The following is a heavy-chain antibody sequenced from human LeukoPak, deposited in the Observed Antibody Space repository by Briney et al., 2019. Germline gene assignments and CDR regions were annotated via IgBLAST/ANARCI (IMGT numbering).Heavy chain of an antibody. J-gene: IGHJ4*02. V-gene: IGHV1-18*01. CDR1: GYTFTSYG. CDR3: ARDARTAGYCSSTSCYLRGYYFDY. D-gene: IGHD2-2*01. CDR2: ISAYNGNT. Sequence: ASVKVSCTASGYTFTSYGISWVRQAPGQGLEWMGWISAYNGNTNYAQKLQGRVTMTTDTSTSTAYMELSSLRSEDTAVYYCARDARTAGYCSSTSCYLRGYYFDYWGQGTLVTVSS.